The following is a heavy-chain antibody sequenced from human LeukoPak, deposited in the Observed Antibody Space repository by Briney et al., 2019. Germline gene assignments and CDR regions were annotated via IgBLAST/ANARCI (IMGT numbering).Heavy chain of an antibody. Sequence: SETLSLTCTVSGGPISSYYWSWIRQPPGKGLEWIGYIYYSGSTNYNPSLKSRVTISVDTSKNQFSLKLSSVTAADTAVYYCARYSSSWVGIDYWGQGTLVTVSS. D-gene: IGHD6-13*01. V-gene: IGHV4-59*08. J-gene: IGHJ4*02. CDR1: GGPISSYY. CDR2: IYYSGST. CDR3: ARYSSSWVGIDY.